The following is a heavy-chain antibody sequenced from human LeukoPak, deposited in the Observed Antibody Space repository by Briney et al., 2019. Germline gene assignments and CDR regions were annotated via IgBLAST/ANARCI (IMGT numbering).Heavy chain of an antibody. CDR1: GFTFSSYW. CDR3: ARWRGRQSEFDY. D-gene: IGHD1-1*01. J-gene: IGHJ4*02. Sequence: GGSLRLSCEASGFTFSSYWMSWVRQAPGKGLEWVAHIKEDESDEYYVDSVRGRFTASRDNAKNSVNLQMNSLRVEDTAVYYCARWRGRQSEFDYWGQGTLITVSS. V-gene: IGHV3-7*01. CDR2: IKEDESDE.